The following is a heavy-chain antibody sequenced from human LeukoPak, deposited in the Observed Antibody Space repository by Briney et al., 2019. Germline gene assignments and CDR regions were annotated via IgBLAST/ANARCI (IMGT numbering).Heavy chain of an antibody. CDR1: GFTFSTYA. Sequence: HPGGSLRLSCAASGFTFSTYAMSWVRQAPGKGLEWVSTVSGSGVSTYYADSVKGRFTISRDNSKNTLYLQMRSLRAEDTAIYYCAKLPDYGDYPSISDYWGQGTLVTVSS. V-gene: IGHV3-23*01. CDR3: AKLPDYGDYPSISDY. CDR2: VSGSGVST. J-gene: IGHJ4*02. D-gene: IGHD4-17*01.